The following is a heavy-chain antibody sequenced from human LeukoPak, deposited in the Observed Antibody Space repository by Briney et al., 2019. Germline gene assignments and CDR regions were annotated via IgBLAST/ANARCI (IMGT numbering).Heavy chain of an antibody. D-gene: IGHD5-12*01. Sequence: SETLSLTCTVSGGSISSYYWSWIRQPPGKGLEWIGYIYYSGSTNYNPSLKSRVTMSVDTSKNQFSLKLSSVTAADTAVYYCARYSLYSGYEDYWGQGTLVTVSS. CDR2: IYYSGST. CDR3: ARYSLYSGYEDY. J-gene: IGHJ4*02. CDR1: GGSISSYY. V-gene: IGHV4-59*12.